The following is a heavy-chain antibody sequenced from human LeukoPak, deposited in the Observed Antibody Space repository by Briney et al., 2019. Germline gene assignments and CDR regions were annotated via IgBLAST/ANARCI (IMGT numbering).Heavy chain of an antibody. J-gene: IGHJ4*02. V-gene: IGHV4-34*01. D-gene: IGHD6-6*01. CDR2: INHSGST. CDR3: ARGWQLVYYY. CDR1: GGSFSGYY. Sequence: SKTLSLTCAVYGGSFSGYYWSWIRQPPGKGLEWIGEINHSGSTNYNPSLKSRVTISVDTSKNQFSLKLSSVTAADTAVYYCARGWQLVYYYWGQGTLVTVSS.